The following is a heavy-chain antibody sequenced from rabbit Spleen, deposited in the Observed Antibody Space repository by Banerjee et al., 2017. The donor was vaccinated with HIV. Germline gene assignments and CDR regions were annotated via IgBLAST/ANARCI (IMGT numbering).Heavy chain of an antibody. CDR1: GFSFSSNW. CDR2: IDTNDGDT. Sequence: LEESGGGLVKPGGTLTLTCTVSGFSFSSNWICWVRQAPGKGLEWIACIDTNDGDTDYANWPKGRFTISKTSSTTVTLQMTSLIAADTATYFCARDTSSSFSSYGMDLWGQGTLVTVS. J-gene: IGHJ6*01. V-gene: IGHV1S45*01. CDR3: ARDTSSSFSSYGMDL. D-gene: IGHD1-1*01.